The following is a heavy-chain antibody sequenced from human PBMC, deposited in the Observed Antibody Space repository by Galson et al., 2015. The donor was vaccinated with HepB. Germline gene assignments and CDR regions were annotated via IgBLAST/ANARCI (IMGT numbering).Heavy chain of an antibody. J-gene: IGHJ4*02. CDR2: IIGSGCST. D-gene: IGHD3-16*01. V-gene: IGHV3-23*01. CDR1: GFTFSSYA. CDR3: EKSMAPREVCFDY. Sequence: SLRLSCAASGFTFSSYAMRWVRQAPGKGLEWVSAIIGSGCSTYYADSGKGRFTISRDNSKNTLYLQMNTRRAEYTAVYYCEKSMAPREVCFDYWGQGTLVTVSS.